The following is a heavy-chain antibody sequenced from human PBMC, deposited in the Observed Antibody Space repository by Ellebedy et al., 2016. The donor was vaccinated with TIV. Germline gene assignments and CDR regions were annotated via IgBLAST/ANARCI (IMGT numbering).Heavy chain of an antibody. D-gene: IGHD3-10*01. CDR3: ARDGGVGEDWFDP. CDR2: INVNSGGT. J-gene: IGHJ5*02. V-gene: IGHV1-2*02. CDR1: GYTFTGYY. Sequence: AASVKVSCKASGYTFTGYYMPWVRQAPGQGPEWMGWINVNSGGTNYPQRFQGRVAMTRETSISTAYMELSRLTSDDTAVYYCARDGGVGEDWFDPWGQGTQVTVSS.